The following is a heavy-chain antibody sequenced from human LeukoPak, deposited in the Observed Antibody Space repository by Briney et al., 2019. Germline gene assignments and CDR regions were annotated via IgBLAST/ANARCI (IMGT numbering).Heavy chain of an antibody. D-gene: IGHD2-15*01. V-gene: IGHV3-21*01. CDR3: ARDHGSGSTDYFDS. J-gene: IGHJ4*02. CDR1: EFTFSTYT. CDR2: ISSDSTYI. Sequence: PGGSLRLSCGASEFTFSTYTMNWVRQIPGRGLEWVSCISSDSTYIHYADSVKGRFTISRNNAKKSLSLEMNSLRAEDTAVYYCARDHGSGSTDYFDSWGQGTLVTVSA.